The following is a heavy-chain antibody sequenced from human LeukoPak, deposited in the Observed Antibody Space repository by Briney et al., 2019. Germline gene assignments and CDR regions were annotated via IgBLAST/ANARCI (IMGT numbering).Heavy chain of an antibody. CDR1: GFTFSGYY. CDR3: ARGQRAFDI. CDR2: INHSGFI. V-gene: IGHV4-34*01. Sequence: GSLRLSCAASGFTFSGYYWSWTRQPPGKGLEWIGEINHSGFINYNPSLKSRVIISADTSKIQFSLKLTSVTAADTAVYYCARGQRAFDIWGQGTMVTVSS. J-gene: IGHJ3*02.